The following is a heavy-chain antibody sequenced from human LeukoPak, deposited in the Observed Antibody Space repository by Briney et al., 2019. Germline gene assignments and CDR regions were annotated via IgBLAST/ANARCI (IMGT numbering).Heavy chain of an antibody. CDR2: INPNSGGT. CDR1: GYTFTGYY. Sequence: GASVKVSCKASGYTFTGYYMHWVRQAPGQGLEWMGWINPNSGGTNYAQKFQGRVTMTRDTSISTAYMELSRLRSDDTAVYYCARDGQRGYSGYDYSWFDPWGQGTLVTASS. V-gene: IGHV1-2*02. D-gene: IGHD5-12*01. CDR3: ARDGQRGYSGYDYSWFDP. J-gene: IGHJ5*02.